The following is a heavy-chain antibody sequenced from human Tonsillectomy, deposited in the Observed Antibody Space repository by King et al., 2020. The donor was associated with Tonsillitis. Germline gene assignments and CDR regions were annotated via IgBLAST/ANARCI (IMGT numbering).Heavy chain of an antibody. CDR2: INHRGSA. CDR1: GGSISSSTYY. J-gene: IGHJ4*01. V-gene: IGHV4-39*01. Sequence: QLQESGPGLVKPSETLSLTCTVSGGSISSSTYYWGWIRQPPGKGLEWIGSINHRGSANVYPSLKSRVTISVDMSKNQFFLNLSSVTAADTALYFCASFQYYYETSGYTADYWGQGTLVTVSS. D-gene: IGHD3-22*01. CDR3: ASFQYYYETSGYTADY.